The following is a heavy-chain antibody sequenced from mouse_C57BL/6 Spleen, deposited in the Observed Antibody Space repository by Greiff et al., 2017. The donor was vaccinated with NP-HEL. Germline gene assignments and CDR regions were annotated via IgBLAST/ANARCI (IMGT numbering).Heavy chain of an antibody. Sequence: VQLQQSVAELVRPGASVKLSCTASGFNIKNTYMHWVKQRPEQGLEWIGRIDPANGNTKYAPKFQGKATITADTSSNTAYLQLSSLTSEETGIYYCARSIDYRNNRVANWGQGTLVAVS. CDR1: GFNIKNTY. CDR2: IDPANGNT. V-gene: IGHV14-3*01. J-gene: IGHJ3*01. D-gene: IGHD2-1*01. CDR3: ARSIDYRNNRVAN.